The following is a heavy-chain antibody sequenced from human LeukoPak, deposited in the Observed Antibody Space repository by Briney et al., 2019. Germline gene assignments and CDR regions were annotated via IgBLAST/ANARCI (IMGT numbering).Heavy chain of an antibody. V-gene: IGHV3-23*01. CDR2: ISGSGGST. Sequence: GGSLRLSCAASGFTFSSYAMSWVRQAPGKGLEWVSAISGSGGSTYYADSVKGRFTISRDNSKNTLYLQMNSLRAEDTAVYYCAKQPRLYCSSTSCYLAAWGQGTLVTVSS. CDR1: GFTFSSYA. D-gene: IGHD2-2*01. CDR3: AKQPRLYCSSTSCYLAA. J-gene: IGHJ5*02.